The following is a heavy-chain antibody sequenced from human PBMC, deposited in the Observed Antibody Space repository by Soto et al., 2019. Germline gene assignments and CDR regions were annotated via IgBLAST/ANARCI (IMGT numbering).Heavy chain of an antibody. CDR3: ARDSGYDGRFDP. D-gene: IGHD5-12*01. Sequence: PSETLSLTCTVSGGSISSYYWSWIRQPPGKGLEWIGYIYYSGSTNYNPSLKSRVTISVDTSKNQFSLKLSSVTAADTAVYYCARDSGYDGRFDPRGQGTLVTVSS. CDR2: IYYSGST. V-gene: IGHV4-59*01. CDR1: GGSISSYY. J-gene: IGHJ5*02.